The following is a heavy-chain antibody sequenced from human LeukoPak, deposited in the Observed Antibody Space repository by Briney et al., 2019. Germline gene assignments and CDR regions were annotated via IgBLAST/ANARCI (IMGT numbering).Heavy chain of an antibody. J-gene: IGHJ4*02. CDR2: IKDDGSDR. CDR3: ANLGYSD. V-gene: IGHV3-7*01. D-gene: IGHD5-12*01. CDR1: GFTFTNAW. Sequence: GGSLRLSCAASGFTFTNAWMSWVRQAPGKGLEWVATIKDDGSDRYYVDSVKGRFTISRDNAKNSLYLQMNSLRVEDTAMYYCANLGYSDGGQGTLVTVSS.